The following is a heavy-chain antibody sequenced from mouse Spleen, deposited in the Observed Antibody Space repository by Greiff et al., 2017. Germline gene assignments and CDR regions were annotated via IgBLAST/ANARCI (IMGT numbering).Heavy chain of an antibody. CDR2: INPSTGGT. V-gene: IGHV1-42*01. J-gene: IGHJ1*01. CDR1: GYSFTGYY. CDR3: ARSPTGTRYFDV. D-gene: IGHD4-1*02. Sequence: EVQLQQSGPELVKPGASVKISCKASGYSFTGYYMNWVKQSPEKSLEWIGEINPSTGGTTYNQKFKAKATLTVDKSSSTAYMQLKSLTSEDSAVYYCARSPTGTRYFDVWGAGTTVTVSS.